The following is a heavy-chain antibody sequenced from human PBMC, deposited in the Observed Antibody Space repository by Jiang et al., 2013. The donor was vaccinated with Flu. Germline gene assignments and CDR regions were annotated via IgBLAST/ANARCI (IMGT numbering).Heavy chain of an antibody. CDR3: ARICSGSDCYSGGRVFWFDP. D-gene: IGHD2-15*01. J-gene: IGHJ5*02. CDR1: GDTFTNYF. CDR2: INLSVGTT. Sequence: VQLVESGAEVEKPGASVKVSCKASGDTFTNYFMHWMRQAPGQGLEWMGIINLSVGTTSYAQKFQGRVTMTRDTSTSTVYMELNSLTSEDTAVYYCARICSGSDCYSGGRVFWFDPWGQGTLVTVSS. V-gene: IGHV1-46*01.